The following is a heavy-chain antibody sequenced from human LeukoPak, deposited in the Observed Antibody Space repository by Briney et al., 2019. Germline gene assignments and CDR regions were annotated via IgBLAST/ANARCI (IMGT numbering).Heavy chain of an antibody. V-gene: IGHV1-8*03. CDR1: GYTFTSYD. CDR2: MYPNSGNT. Sequence: ASVKVSCKASGYTFTSYDINWVRQATGQGLEWMGWMYPNSGNTGYAQKFQGRVTITRNTSISTAYMELSSLRSEDTAVYYCARGLGSSGWYGILWGQGTLVTVSS. J-gene: IGHJ4*02. CDR3: ARGLGSSGWYGIL. D-gene: IGHD6-19*01.